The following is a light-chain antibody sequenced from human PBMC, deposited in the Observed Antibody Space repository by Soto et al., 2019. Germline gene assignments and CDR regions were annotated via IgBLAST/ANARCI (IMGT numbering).Light chain of an antibody. CDR3: SSYTSSSTLV. CDR1: SSDVGGYNH. V-gene: IGLV2-14*01. Sequence: QSVLTRPASVSGSPGQSITISCTGTSSDVGGYNHVSWYQQHPGKAPKLMIYAVSNRPSGVSNRFSASKSGNTASLTISGLQAEDEADYYCSSYTSSSTLVFGGGTKLTVL. CDR2: AVS. J-gene: IGLJ2*01.